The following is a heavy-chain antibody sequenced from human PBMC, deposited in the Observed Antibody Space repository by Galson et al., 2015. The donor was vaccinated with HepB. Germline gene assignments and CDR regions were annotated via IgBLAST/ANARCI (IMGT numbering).Heavy chain of an antibody. CDR1: GGTFSRYA. D-gene: IGHD3-10*01. CDR2: ITPMFGRA. Sequence: SVKVSCKASGGTFSRYAISWVRQAPGQGLEWMGGITPMFGRAKYAQKFQGRVTITADESTSTAYMELSSLRSGDTAVYYCARGDTMVRGVIGYGMDVWGQGTTVTVSS. J-gene: IGHJ6*02. V-gene: IGHV1-69*13. CDR3: ARGDTMVRGVIGYGMDV.